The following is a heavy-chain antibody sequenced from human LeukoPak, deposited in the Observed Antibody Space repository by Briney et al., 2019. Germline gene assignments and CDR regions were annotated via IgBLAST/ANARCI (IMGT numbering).Heavy chain of an antibody. V-gene: IGHV3-53*01. J-gene: IGHJ4*01. CDR3: ARDRLFGIGCYFYK. D-gene: IGHD3-10*01. CDR2: IYSAGDT. Sequence: AGGSLRLSCAVSGFTVSRNSMSWVRQAPGRGLEWVSIIYSAGDTYYADSVKGRCTISRDNSNNPLYLQMNNLRAEDSAVYFCARDRLFGIGCYFYKWGQGTLVAVSS. CDR1: GFTVSRNS.